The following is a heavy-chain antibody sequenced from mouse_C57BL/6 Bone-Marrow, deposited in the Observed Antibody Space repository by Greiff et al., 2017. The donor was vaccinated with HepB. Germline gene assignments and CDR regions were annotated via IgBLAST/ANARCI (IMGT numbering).Heavy chain of an antibody. V-gene: IGHV1-5*01. Sequence: VQLQQSGTVLARPGASVKMSCKSSGYTFTSYWMHWVKQRPGQGLEWIGAIYPGNSDTSYNQKFKGKAKLTAVTSASTAYMALSSLTNDDSAVYYCTRSLITTVVATLDYWGQGTTLTVSS. D-gene: IGHD1-1*01. J-gene: IGHJ2*01. CDR2: IYPGNSDT. CDR1: GYTFTSYW. CDR3: TRSLITTVVATLDY.